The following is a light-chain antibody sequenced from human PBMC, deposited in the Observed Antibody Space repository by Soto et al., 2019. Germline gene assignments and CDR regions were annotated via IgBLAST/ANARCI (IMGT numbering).Light chain of an antibody. J-gene: IGKJ5*01. Sequence: EIIMTQSPATLSVSPGERATLSCRASQSVRSNLAWYQQKPGQAPRLVIYAASTRATGIPDRFSGSVSGTEFTLTISSRQSEDFAVYYCQQYNEWPPFTFGQGTRLEI. CDR3: QQYNEWPPFT. V-gene: IGKV3-15*01. CDR2: AAS. CDR1: QSVRSN.